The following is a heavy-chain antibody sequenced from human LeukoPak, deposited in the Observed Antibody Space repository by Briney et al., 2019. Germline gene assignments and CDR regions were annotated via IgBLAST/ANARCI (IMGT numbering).Heavy chain of an antibody. V-gene: IGHV7-4-1*02. CDR1: GYTFTSFV. Sequence: EASVKVSCKASGYTFTSFVINWVRQAPGQGLEWMGWINTNTGDPTYVPGFTGRFVFSLDTSVSTAYLQINSLKAEDTAVYYCAKAGIEMAIIDVFDYWGQGTLVTVSS. J-gene: IGHJ4*02. CDR2: INTNTGDP. CDR3: AKAGIEMAIIDVFDY. D-gene: IGHD5-24*01.